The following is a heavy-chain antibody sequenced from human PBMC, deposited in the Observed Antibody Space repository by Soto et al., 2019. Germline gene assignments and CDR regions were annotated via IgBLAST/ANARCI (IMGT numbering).Heavy chain of an antibody. CDR2: IYYTGST. Sequence: SETLSLTCTVSGGSISSGGYYWSWIRQHPGNGLEWIGNIYYTGSTHYDPSLKSRITISLDTAKNQISLTLSSVTAADTAVYSCASSTVTGIYYAMDVWGQGTTVTVSS. D-gene: IGHD6-19*01. J-gene: IGHJ6*02. CDR1: GGSISSGGYY. CDR3: ASSTVTGIYYAMDV. V-gene: IGHV4-31*03.